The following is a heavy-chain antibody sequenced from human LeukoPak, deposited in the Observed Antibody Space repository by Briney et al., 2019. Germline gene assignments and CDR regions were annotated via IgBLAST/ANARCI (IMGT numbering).Heavy chain of an antibody. D-gene: IGHD1-26*01. V-gene: IGHV3-23*01. CDR1: GFTFSSYA. CDR2: ISGSGGST. CDR3: ARDGVGDVYFIDERIANY. J-gene: IGHJ4*02. Sequence: SGGSLRLSCAASGFTFSSYAMTWVRQAPGKGPEWVSVISGSGGSTYYADSVKGRFTISRDNSKNTLYLQMSSLRAEDTAVYYCARDGVGDVYFIDERIANYWGQGTLVTVSS.